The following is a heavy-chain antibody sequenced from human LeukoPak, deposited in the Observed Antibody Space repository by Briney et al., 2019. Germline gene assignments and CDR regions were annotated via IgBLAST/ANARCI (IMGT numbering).Heavy chain of an antibody. V-gene: IGHV3-53*01. CDR2: IYSGGTT. CDR1: GFTVSSNY. CDR3: ARAPNRAYYMDV. D-gene: IGHD7-27*01. J-gene: IGHJ6*03. Sequence: WGSLRLSCAVSGFTVSSNYMSWVRQAPGKGLEWVSVIYSGGTTYYADSVKGRFTISRDNSKNTVYLQMNSLRAEDTAVYYCARAPNRAYYMDVWGKGTTVTVSS.